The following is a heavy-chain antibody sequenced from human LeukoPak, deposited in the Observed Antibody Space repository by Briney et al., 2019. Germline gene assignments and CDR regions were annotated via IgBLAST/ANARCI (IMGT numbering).Heavy chain of an antibody. Sequence: PSETLSLTCTVSGGSISSSPYYWGWIRQPPGTGLEWIGNIYYGGSTYYNPSLKSRVTVSVGTSKNQFSLKLSSVTAADTAVYYCARRARRCSGSSCYSLYYFDNWGQGTLVTVSS. CDR1: GGSISSSPYY. D-gene: IGHD2-15*01. V-gene: IGHV4-39*01. CDR3: ARRARRCSGSSCYSLYYFDN. J-gene: IGHJ4*02. CDR2: IYYGGST.